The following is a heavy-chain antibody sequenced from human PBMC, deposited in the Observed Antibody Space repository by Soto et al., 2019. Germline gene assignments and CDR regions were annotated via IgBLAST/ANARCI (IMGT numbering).Heavy chain of an antibody. CDR3: AASIAVPVDFDY. Sequence: LRLSCAASGFTFGFYTVTWVRQAPGKGLEWVSSISATSSSIYYGDSMRGRFTISRDNARNSLSLQMNSLRAEDTALYYCAASIAVPVDFDYWGRGTLVTVSS. CDR1: GFTFGFYT. CDR2: ISATSSSI. V-gene: IGHV3-21*01. J-gene: IGHJ4*02. D-gene: IGHD6-19*01.